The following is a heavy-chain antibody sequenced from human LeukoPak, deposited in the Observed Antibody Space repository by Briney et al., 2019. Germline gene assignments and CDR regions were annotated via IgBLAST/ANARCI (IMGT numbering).Heavy chain of an antibody. CDR3: ARAGSYYGSGRPYYYYMDV. J-gene: IGHJ6*03. CDR2: ISYDESQK. V-gene: IGHV3-30-3*01. D-gene: IGHD3-10*01. Sequence: PGGSLRLSRAASGFTLSSFTMHWVRHSPGKGLEWVAVISYDESQKWYADSVKGRFTISRDNAKNSRYLQMNRLRAEDTAVYYCARAGSYYGSGRPYYYYMDVWGKGTTVTVSS. CDR1: GFTLSSFT.